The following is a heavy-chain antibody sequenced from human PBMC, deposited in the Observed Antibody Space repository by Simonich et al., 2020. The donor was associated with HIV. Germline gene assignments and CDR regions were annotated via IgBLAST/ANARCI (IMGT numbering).Heavy chain of an antibody. Sequence: EVQLVESGGGLVKPGGSLRLSCAASGFTFSSYSMNWVRQAPGKGLEWVSSISCSSSYIYYADSVKGRFTISRDNAKNSLYLQMNSLRAEDTAVYYCARDGRKGSSTSCSDYWGQGTLVTVSS. CDR1: GFTFSSYS. CDR3: ARDGRKGSSTSCSDY. J-gene: IGHJ4*02. CDR2: ISCSSSYI. V-gene: IGHV3-21*01. D-gene: IGHD2-2*01.